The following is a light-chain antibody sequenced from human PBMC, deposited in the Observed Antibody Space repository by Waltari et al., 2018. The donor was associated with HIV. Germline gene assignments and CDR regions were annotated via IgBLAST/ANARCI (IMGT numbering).Light chain of an antibody. V-gene: IGKV1-12*01. CDR2: VAS. J-gene: IGKJ1*01. Sequence: DIQMTQSPSSVSASVGGRVTINCRASQDISTWLAWYQQRPGKAPKLLIYVASTLQSGVPSRFSGSGSGTDFTLTISSLQTEDCATYYCQQTHSFPWTFGQGTKVEIK. CDR3: QQTHSFPWT. CDR1: QDISTW.